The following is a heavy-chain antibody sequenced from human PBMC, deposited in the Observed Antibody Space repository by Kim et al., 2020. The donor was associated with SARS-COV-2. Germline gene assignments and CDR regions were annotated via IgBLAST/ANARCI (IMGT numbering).Heavy chain of an antibody. J-gene: IGHJ4*02. D-gene: IGHD2-21*02. CDR2: ISYDVSNK. CDR1: GFTFSSYG. V-gene: IGHV3-30*18. CDR3: AKSYWHGGNSPGEH. Sequence: GGSLRLSCAASGFTFSSYGMHWVRQAPGKGLEWVAVISYDVSNKYYADSVKGRFTISRDNSKNTLYLQMNSLRAEDTAVYYCAKSYWHGGNSPGEHWGQGTLVTVSS.